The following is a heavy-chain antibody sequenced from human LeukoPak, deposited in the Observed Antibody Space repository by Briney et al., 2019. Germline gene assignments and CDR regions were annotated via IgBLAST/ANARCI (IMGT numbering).Heavy chain of an antibody. D-gene: IGHD3-10*01. CDR2: ISGDGSGT. CDR1: GFTFSTHG. CDR3: ASLLTPYHGSGGGGMDV. V-gene: IGHV3-74*01. J-gene: IGHJ6*02. Sequence: PGGSLRLSCAASGFTFSTHGMYWVRQAPGKELVWVSRISGDGSGTSYADSVKGRFTISRDNAKDTLYLQMTSLRVEDTAVYSCASLLTPYHGSGGGGMDVWGQGTTVTVSS.